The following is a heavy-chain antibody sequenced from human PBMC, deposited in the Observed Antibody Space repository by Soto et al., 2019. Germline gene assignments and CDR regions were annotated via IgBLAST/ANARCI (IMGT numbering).Heavy chain of an antibody. J-gene: IGHJ6*02. D-gene: IGHD3-10*01. Sequence: GGSLRLSCSASGFTFSSYAMHWVRQAPGKGLEYVSAISSNGGSTYYADSVKGRFTISRDNSKNTLYLQMSSLRAEDTAVYYCVNYYGSGSGNNYYFDYYYGMDVWGQGTTVTVSS. CDR3: VNYYGSGSGNNYYFDYYYGMDV. V-gene: IGHV3-64D*08. CDR1: GFTFSSYA. CDR2: ISSNGGST.